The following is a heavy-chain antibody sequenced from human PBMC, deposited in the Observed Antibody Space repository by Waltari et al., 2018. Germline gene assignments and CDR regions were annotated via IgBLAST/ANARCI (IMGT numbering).Heavy chain of an antibody. J-gene: IGHJ3*02. Sequence: QVQLVESGGGVVQPGRSLRLSCAASGFTFSSSGMHWVRQAPAKGREWVAVIWYDGSNKYYADSVKGRFTISRDNSKNTLYLQMNSLRAEDTAVYYCAKKQRWNGGKEVGSGAFDIWGQGTMVTVSS. D-gene: IGHD1-1*01. V-gene: IGHV3-33*06. CDR3: AKKQRWNGGKEVGSGAFDI. CDR1: GFTFSSSG. CDR2: IWYDGSNK.